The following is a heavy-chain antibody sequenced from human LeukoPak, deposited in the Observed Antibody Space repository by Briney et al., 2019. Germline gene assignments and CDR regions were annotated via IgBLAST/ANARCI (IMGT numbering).Heavy chain of an antibody. D-gene: IGHD5-18*01. Sequence: SETLSLTYTVSGGSISSYYWSWIRQPPGKGLEWIGYIYYSGSTNYNPSLKSRVTISVDTSKNQFSLKLSSVTAADTAVYYCARHTAMVYFDYWGQGTLVTVSS. CDR1: GGSISSYY. CDR3: ARHTAMVYFDY. CDR2: IYYSGST. V-gene: IGHV4-59*08. J-gene: IGHJ4*02.